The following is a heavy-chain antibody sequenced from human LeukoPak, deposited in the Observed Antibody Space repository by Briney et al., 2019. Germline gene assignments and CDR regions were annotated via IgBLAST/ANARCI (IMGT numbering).Heavy chain of an antibody. CDR2: IYYSGST. J-gene: IGHJ5*02. D-gene: IGHD3-10*01. V-gene: IGHV4-59*01. CDR1: GGSISSYY. CDR3: ARDLAYYYGSGTYNWSDP. Sequence: SETLSLTCTVSGGSISSYYWSWIRQPPGKGLEWIGYIYYSGSTNYNPSLKSRVTISVDTSKNQFSLKLSSVTAADTAVYYCARDLAYYYGSGTYNWSDPWGQGTLVTVSS.